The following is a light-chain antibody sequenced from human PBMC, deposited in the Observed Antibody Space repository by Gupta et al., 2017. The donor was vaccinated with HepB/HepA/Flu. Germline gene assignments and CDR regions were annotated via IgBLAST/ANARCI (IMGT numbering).Light chain of an antibody. Sequence: DIQMTQSPLSLSASVGDRVTLTCRASQSINSYLNWYQQKVGTAPRLLIYATSTLQSGVPSRFTGSGYGTDFTLSINGLQPEDFATYYCQQTYTAPTSFGQGTKLEI. CDR1: QSINSY. CDR3: QQTYTAPTS. V-gene: IGKV1-39*01. J-gene: IGKJ2*03. CDR2: ATS.